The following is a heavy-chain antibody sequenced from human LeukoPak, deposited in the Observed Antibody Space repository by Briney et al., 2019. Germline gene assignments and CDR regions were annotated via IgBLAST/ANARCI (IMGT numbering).Heavy chain of an antibody. CDR3: SRLYGDYGWFDP. D-gene: IGHD4-17*01. V-gene: IGHV4-4*02. CDR2: MYHTGSS. J-gene: IGHJ5*02. Sequence: PSETLSLTCAVSGDSLSGTNWWSWVRQSPGKGLEWIGEMYHTGSSNYNPSLKSRVTISVDKSKNQFSLRLSSVTAADTAVYYCSRLYGDYGWFDPWGQGTLVTVPS. CDR1: GDSLSGTNW.